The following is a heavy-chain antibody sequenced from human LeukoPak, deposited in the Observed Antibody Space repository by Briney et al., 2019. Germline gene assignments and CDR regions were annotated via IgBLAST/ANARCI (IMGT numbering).Heavy chain of an antibody. V-gene: IGHV3-23*01. J-gene: IGHJ4*02. Sequence: GSLRLSCAASGFPFSSYAMSWVRQAPGKGLEWVSAISGSGGSTYYADSVKGRFTISRDNSKNTLYLQMNSLRAEDTAVYYCAKDLGYCSSTSCYNFDYWGQGTLVTVSS. D-gene: IGHD2-2*01. CDR1: GFPFSSYA. CDR2: ISGSGGST. CDR3: AKDLGYCSSTSCYNFDY.